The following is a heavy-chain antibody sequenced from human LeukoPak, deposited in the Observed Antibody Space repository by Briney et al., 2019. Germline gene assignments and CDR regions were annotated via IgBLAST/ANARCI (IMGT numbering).Heavy chain of an antibody. CDR3: AKDKRNSNYVYFDY. Sequence: PGGSLRLSCAASGFTFSSYSMNWVRQAPGKGLEWVSSISSSSSYIYYADSVKGRFTISRDNSKNTLYLQMNSLRAEDTAVYYCAKDKRNSNYVYFDYWGQGTLVTVSS. V-gene: IGHV3-21*04. CDR1: GFTFSSYS. D-gene: IGHD4-11*01. J-gene: IGHJ4*02. CDR2: ISSSSSYI.